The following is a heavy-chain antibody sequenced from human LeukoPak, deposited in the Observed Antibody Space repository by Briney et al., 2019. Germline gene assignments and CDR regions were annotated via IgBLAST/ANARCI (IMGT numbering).Heavy chain of an antibody. Sequence: GGSLRLSCAASGFTFSSYAMSWVRQAPGKGLEWVSAISGSGGSTYYADSVKGRFTISGDNSKNTLYLQMNSLRAEDTAVYYCAKSQAVAGTFDYWGQGTLVTVSS. CDR1: GFTFSSYA. CDR3: AKSQAVAGTFDY. J-gene: IGHJ4*02. D-gene: IGHD6-19*01. V-gene: IGHV3-23*01. CDR2: ISGSGGST.